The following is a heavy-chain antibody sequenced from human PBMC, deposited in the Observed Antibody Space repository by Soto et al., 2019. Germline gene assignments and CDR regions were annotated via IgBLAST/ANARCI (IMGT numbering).Heavy chain of an antibody. D-gene: IGHD2-2*01. CDR2: ISSSSSYI. CDR1: GFTFSSYS. V-gene: IGHV3-21*01. Sequence: EVQLVESGGGLVKPGGSLRLSCAASGFTFSSYSMNWVRQAPGKGLEWVSSISSSSSYIYYADSVKGRFTISRDNAKNSLYLQMNSLRAEDTAVYYCARDPTSSYGVGYFDYWGQGTLVTVSS. J-gene: IGHJ4*02. CDR3: ARDPTSSYGVGYFDY.